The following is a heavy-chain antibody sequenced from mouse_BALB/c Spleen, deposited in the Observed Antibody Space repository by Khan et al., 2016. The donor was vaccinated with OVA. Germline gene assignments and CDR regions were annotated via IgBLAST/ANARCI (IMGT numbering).Heavy chain of an antibody. Sequence: VQLQQSGTVLARPGASVKMSCTASGHSFTSYLIHWVKQRPGQGLEWIGDIYPGNSNTRYNQKFKDKAKLTSGTSATTAYMELSSLTTEESAVSSVTSGCFSSVAYWGQGTLVTVSA. CDR1: GHSFTSYL. V-gene: IGHV1-5*01. CDR3: TSGCFSSVAY. J-gene: IGHJ3*01. CDR2: IYPGNSNT. D-gene: IGHD1-3*01.